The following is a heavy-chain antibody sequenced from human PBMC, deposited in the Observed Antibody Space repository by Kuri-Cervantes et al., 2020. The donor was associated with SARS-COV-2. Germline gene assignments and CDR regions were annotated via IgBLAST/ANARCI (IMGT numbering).Heavy chain of an antibody. Sequence: GGSLRLSCAASGFTFSSYWMSWVRQAPGKGLEWVSAISGSGGSTYYADSVKGRFTISRDNSKNTLYLQMNSLRAEDTAVYYCAKDSVVGSGWFFDYWGQGTLVTVSS. CDR3: AKDSVVGSGWFFDY. CDR2: ISGSGGST. V-gene: IGHV3-23*01. J-gene: IGHJ4*02. D-gene: IGHD6-19*01. CDR1: GFTFSSYW.